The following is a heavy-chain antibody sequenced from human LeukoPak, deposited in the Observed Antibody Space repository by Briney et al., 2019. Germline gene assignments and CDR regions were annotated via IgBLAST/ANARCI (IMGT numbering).Heavy chain of an antibody. V-gene: IGHV3-23*01. Sequence: GGSLRLSCAASGSTFSTYAMSWVRQTPGKGLEWVAATSSSDAGTYHADSVRGRFTISRDNSKNTLYLQMNSLRAEDAAVYFCAKAPVTSCRGAYCYPFDSWGQGTLVTVSS. J-gene: IGHJ4*02. CDR2: TSSSDAGT. D-gene: IGHD2-21*01. CDR3: AKAPVTSCRGAYCYPFDS. CDR1: GSTFSTYA.